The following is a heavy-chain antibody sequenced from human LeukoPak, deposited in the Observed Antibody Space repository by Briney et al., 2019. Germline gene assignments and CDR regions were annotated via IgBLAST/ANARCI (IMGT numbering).Heavy chain of an antibody. Sequence: GRSLRLSCAASGFTFDDYAMHWVRQAPGKGLEWVSGISWNSGSIGYADSVKGRFTISRDNAKNSLYLQMNSLRAEDTALYYCAKGRPYYYDSSGYFPGMDVWGQGTTVTVSS. CDR2: ISWNSGSI. D-gene: IGHD3-22*01. V-gene: IGHV3-9*01. CDR3: AKGRPYYYDSSGYFPGMDV. CDR1: GFTFDDYA. J-gene: IGHJ6*02.